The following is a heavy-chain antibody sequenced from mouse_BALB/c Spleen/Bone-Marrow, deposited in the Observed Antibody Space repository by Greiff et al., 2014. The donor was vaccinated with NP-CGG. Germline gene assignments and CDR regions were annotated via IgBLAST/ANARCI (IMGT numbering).Heavy chain of an antibody. CDR3: ARYDGYSDNAMDH. V-gene: IGHV7-3*02. Sequence: EVMLVESGGGLVQPGSSLRLSCATSGFTFTDYYMNWVRQPPGKALEWLGFIRNKANGYTTEFSASVKGRFTISRDNSQSILYLQMNTLRAEDSATYYCARYDGYSDNAMDHWGQGTSVTVSS. CDR1: GFTFTDYY. J-gene: IGHJ4*01. CDR2: IRNKANGYTT. D-gene: IGHD2-3*01.